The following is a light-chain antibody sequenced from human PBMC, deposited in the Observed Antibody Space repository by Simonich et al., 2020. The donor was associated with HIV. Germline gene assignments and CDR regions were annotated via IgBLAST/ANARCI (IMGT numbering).Light chain of an antibody. V-gene: IGLV2-14*03. CDR1: SSDVGGYNY. Sequence: QSALTQPASVSGSPGQSITISCTGTSSDVGGYNYFSWYQQHPGKAPKLIIYVVTKRPSGVSHRFSGSKSGNTASLTISGLQAEDEADYYCSSYTSSSTWVFGGGTKLTVL. CDR3: SSYTSSSTWV. CDR2: VVT. J-gene: IGLJ3*02.